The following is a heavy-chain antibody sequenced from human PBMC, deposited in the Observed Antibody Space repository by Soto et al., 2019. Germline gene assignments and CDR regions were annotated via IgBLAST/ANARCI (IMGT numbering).Heavy chain of an antibody. CDR2: ISGYTGNT. Sequence: GASVKVSCKASGYIFTSYGFCWVRQAPGQGLEWMGWISGYTGNTNYAQKFHGRVTMTTETSTRTAYMKLSRLRPHVTSVYSCALIPHDFSWVPYGLDGWGTGTTVT. D-gene: IGHD3-3*01. J-gene: IGHJ6*04. V-gene: IGHV1-18*04. CDR1: GYIFTSYG. CDR3: ALIPHDFSWVPYGLDG.